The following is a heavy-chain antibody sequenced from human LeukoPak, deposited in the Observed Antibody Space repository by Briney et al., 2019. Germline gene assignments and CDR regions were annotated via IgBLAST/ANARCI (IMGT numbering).Heavy chain of an antibody. V-gene: IGHV4-61*02. Sequence: SQTLSLTCTVSGGSISSNNYYWSWIRQPAGKGLEWIGRIYTSGSTNYNPSLKSRVTISVDTSKNQFSLKLSSVTAADTAVYYCARVGGIAAAGFIDVWGKGTTVTISS. CDR1: GGSISSNNYY. CDR2: IYTSGST. D-gene: IGHD6-13*01. J-gene: IGHJ6*03. CDR3: ARVGGIAAAGFIDV.